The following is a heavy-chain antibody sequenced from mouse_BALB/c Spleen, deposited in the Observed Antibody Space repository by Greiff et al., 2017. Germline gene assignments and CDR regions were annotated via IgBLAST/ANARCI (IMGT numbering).Heavy chain of an antibody. V-gene: IGHV2-2*02. CDR1: GFSLTSYG. CDR3: ARTYYYGSSPSRYYAMDY. J-gene: IGHJ4*01. Sequence: VQLQQSGPGLVQPSQSLSITCTVSGFSLTSYGVHWVRQSPGKGLKWLGVIWSGGSTDYNAAFISRLSISKDNSKSQVFFKMNSLQANDTAIYYCARTYYYGSSPSRYYAMDYWGQGTSVTVSS. D-gene: IGHD1-1*01. CDR2: IWSGGST.